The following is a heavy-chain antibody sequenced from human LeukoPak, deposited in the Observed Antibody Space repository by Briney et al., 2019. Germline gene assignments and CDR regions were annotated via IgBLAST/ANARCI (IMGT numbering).Heavy chain of an antibody. CDR1: GGSISSYY. Sequence: SETLSLTCTVSGGSISSYYWSGLRQPPGKGLEGIGYIYYSGSTNYNPSLKSRVTISVDTSKNQFSLKLSSVTAADTAVYYCARAYDFWSGYPSTQYGMDVWGQGTTVTVSS. D-gene: IGHD3-3*01. J-gene: IGHJ6*02. CDR2: IYYSGST. CDR3: ARAYDFWSGYPSTQYGMDV. V-gene: IGHV4-59*01.